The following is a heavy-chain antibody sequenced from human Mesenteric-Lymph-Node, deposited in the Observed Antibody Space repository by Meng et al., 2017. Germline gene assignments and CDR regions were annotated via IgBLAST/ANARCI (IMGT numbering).Heavy chain of an antibody. CDR3: TRADIAAAGTGGY. V-gene: IGHV1-18*01. CDR2: ISGYSGNT. D-gene: IGHD6-13*01. J-gene: IGHJ4*02. Sequence: QVQLVQSGAEVKKPGASGKASGKATGYTFSNYGISWVRQAPGQGLEWMGWISGYSGNTKYAQKLQGRVTMTTDTSTNTAYMELRSLRSDDTAVYYCTRADIAAAGTGGYWGQGTLVTVSS. CDR1: GYTFSNYG.